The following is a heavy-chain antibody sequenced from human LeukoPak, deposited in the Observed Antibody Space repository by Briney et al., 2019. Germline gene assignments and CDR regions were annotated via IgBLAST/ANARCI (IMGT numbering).Heavy chain of an antibody. D-gene: IGHD3-10*01. CDR2: INHSGST. J-gene: IGHJ4*02. CDR1: GGSFSGYY. Sequence: SETLSLTCAVSGGSFSGYYRSWIRQPPGKGLEWIGEINHSGSTNYNPSLKSRVTISVDTSKNQFSLKLSSVTAADTAVYYCARRDRYYYGSGSYDYWGQGTLVTVSS. V-gene: IGHV4-34*01. CDR3: ARRDRYYYGSGSYDY.